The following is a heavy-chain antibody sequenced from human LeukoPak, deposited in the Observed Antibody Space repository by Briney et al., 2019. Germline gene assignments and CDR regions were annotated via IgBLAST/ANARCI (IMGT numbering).Heavy chain of an antibody. CDR1: GYTFTSYS. CDR3: ARAGSGSLYYYMDV. D-gene: IGHD1-26*01. J-gene: IGHJ6*03. CDR2: ISAYNGNT. Sequence: GASVKVSCKASGYTFTSYSISWVRQAPGQGLEWMGWISAYNGNTNYALKLQGRVTMTTDTSTSTAYMELRSLRSDDTAVYYCARAGSGSLYYYMDVWGKGTTVTVSS. V-gene: IGHV1-18*01.